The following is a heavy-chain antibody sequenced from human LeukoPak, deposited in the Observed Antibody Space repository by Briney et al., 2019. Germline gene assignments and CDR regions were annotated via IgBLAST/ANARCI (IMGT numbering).Heavy chain of an antibody. J-gene: IGHJ4*02. CDR1: GFTFSSYA. V-gene: IGHV3-23*01. Sequence: GGSLRLSCAASGFTFSSYAMSWVRQAPGKGLEWVSAISGSGGSTYYADSVKGRFTISRDNSKNTLYLQMNSLRAEDTAVYYCAKDSGPYSSGWYSDYWGQGTLVTVSS. CDR3: AKDSGPYSSGWYSDY. D-gene: IGHD6-19*01. CDR2: ISGSGGST.